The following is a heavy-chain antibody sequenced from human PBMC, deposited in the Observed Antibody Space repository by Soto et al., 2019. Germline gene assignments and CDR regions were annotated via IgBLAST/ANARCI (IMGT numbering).Heavy chain of an antibody. CDR1: GGSISSYY. D-gene: IGHD3-10*01. CDR2: IYYSGST. J-gene: IGHJ6*03. V-gene: IGHV4-59*08. CDR3: ARGALSAPSITMVRGVRNYYYYYYMDV. Sequence: QVQLQESGPGLVKPSETLSLTCTVSGGSISSYYWSWIRQPPGKGLEWIGYIYYSGSTNYNPSLKSRVTISVDTSKNQFSLKLSSVTAADTAVYYCARGALSAPSITMVRGVRNYYYYYYMDVWGKGTTVTVSS.